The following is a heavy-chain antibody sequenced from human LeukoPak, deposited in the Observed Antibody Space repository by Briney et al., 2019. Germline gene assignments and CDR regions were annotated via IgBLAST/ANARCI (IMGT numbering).Heavy chain of an antibody. J-gene: IGHJ4*02. CDR2: ISDSGDYT. CDR1: GLTFSGHG. CDR3: AKDTSIGKYCTNGVCSPFDY. D-gene: IGHD2-8*01. V-gene: IGHV3-23*01. Sequence: GGSLRLSCVVSGLTFSGHGMHWVRQAPGKGLEWVSVISDSGDYTSYADSVRGRFTISRDNSRNTLYLQMISLRPEDTAVYYCAKDTSIGKYCTNGVCSPFDYWGQGTLVTVSS.